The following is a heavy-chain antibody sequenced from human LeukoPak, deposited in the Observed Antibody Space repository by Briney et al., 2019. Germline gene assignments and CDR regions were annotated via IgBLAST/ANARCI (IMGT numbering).Heavy chain of an antibody. CDR2: IYPADSDT. CDR1: GYSFASHW. Sequence: GESLKISCKGSGYSFASHWIGWVRQMPGKGLEWMGIIYPADSDTRYSPSFEGQVTISADKSISTAYVQRNSLKASDTATYYCARRDYGGNSHFDYWGQGTLVTVSS. J-gene: IGHJ4*02. V-gene: IGHV5-51*01. CDR3: ARRDYGGNSHFDY. D-gene: IGHD4-23*01.